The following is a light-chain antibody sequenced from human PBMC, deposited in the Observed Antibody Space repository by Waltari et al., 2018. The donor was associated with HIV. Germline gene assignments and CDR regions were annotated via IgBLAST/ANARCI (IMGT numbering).Light chain of an antibody. J-gene: IGKJ5*01. CDR3: QQASNFPIT. CDR1: QDISSW. V-gene: IGKV1-12*01. CDR2: AAS. Sequence: DIQMIQSPSAVSASVGDRVIITCRASQDISSWLAWYQHKPGNAPKVLIYAASRLISGVPSRFSGSGSETDFTLTITNVQPEDFATYYCQQASNFPITFGQGTRLEIK.